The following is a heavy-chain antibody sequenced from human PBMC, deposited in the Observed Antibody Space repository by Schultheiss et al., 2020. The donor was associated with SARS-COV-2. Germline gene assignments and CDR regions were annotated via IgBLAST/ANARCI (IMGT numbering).Heavy chain of an antibody. CDR3: ARWGYYDFWSGYSNNYYYGMDV. V-gene: IGHV3-21*01. Sequence: AGSLRLSCAASGFTFSSYSMNWVRQAPGKGLEWVSSISSSSSYIYYADSVKGRFTISRDNAKNSLYLQMNSLRAEDTAVYYCARWGYYDFWSGYSNNYYYGMDVWGQGTTVTVSS. CDR1: GFTFSSYS. D-gene: IGHD3-3*01. CDR2: ISSSSSYI. J-gene: IGHJ6*02.